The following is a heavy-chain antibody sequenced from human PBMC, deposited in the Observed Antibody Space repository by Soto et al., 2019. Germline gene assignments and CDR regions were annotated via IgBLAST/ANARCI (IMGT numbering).Heavy chain of an antibody. V-gene: IGHV3-23*01. CDR2: ITGSGVTT. Sequence: EVQLLESGGGLVQPGGSLRLSCAASGFTSSDYAMSWVRQAPGKGLQWVSRITGSGVTTDYSDSVKGRLTISRDSSQNTIYSRMNSLRAEDTAVYYCARGRSSGWYRWLDPWGQGTLVTVSS. D-gene: IGHD6-19*01. J-gene: IGHJ5*02. CDR3: ARGRSSGWYRWLDP. CDR1: GFTSSDYA.